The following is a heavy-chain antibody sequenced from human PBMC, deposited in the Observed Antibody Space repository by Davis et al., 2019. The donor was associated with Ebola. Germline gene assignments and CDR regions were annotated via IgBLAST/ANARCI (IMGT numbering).Heavy chain of an antibody. J-gene: IGHJ4*02. CDR3: ARGEYYYDSSGYWTQFDY. Sequence: SVKVSCKASGGTFSSYAISWVRQAPGQGLEWMGGIIPIFGTANYAQKFQGRVTITADKSTSTAYMELSSLRSEDTAVYYCARGEYYYDSSGYWTQFDYWGQGTLVTVSS. CDR2: IIPIFGTA. CDR1: GGTFSSYA. D-gene: IGHD3-22*01. V-gene: IGHV1-69*06.